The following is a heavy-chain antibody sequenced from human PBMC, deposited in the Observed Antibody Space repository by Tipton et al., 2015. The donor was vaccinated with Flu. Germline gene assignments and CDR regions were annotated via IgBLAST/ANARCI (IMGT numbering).Heavy chain of an antibody. CDR2: IFYTGST. CDR3: TRSSPGFDP. CDR1: GGSISRTPAF. D-gene: IGHD2-8*02. Sequence: TLSLTCSVSGGSISRTPAFWGWVHQPPGKGLEWLGYIFYTGSTNYNPLFKSRISISVDTSKNQLSLRLASMTAADTAMYYCTRSSPGFDPWGQGTLVTVSS. J-gene: IGHJ5*02. V-gene: IGHV4-61*05.